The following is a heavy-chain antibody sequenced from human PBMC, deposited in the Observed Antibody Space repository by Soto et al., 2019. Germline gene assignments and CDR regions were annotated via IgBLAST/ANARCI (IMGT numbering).Heavy chain of an antibody. J-gene: IGHJ4*02. Sequence: GASVKVSCKASGGTFSSYAISWVRRAPGQGLEWMGGIIPIFGTANYAQKFQGRVTITADESTSTAYMELSSLRSEDTAVYYCARELNTGESAVDYWGQGTLVTVSS. CDR2: IIPIFGTA. CDR3: ARELNTGESAVDY. CDR1: GGTFSSYA. V-gene: IGHV1-69*13. D-gene: IGHD3-10*01.